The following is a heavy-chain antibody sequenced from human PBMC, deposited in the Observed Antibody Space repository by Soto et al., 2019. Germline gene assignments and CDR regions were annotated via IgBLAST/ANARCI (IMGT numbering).Heavy chain of an antibody. CDR2: INAGNGNT. CDR1: GYTFTSYA. Sequence: QVQLVQSGAEVKKPGASVKVSCKASGYTFTSYAMHWVRQAPGQRLEWMGWINAGNGNTKYSQKFQGRVTITRDTSASTAYREMSSLRSEDTAVYYCARGKWQWLVPGFDHWCQGTLVTVSS. D-gene: IGHD6-19*01. V-gene: IGHV1-3*01. J-gene: IGHJ4*02. CDR3: ARGKWQWLVPGFDH.